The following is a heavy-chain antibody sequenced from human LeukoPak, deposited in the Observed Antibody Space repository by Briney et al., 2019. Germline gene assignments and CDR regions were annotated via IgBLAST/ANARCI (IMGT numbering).Heavy chain of an antibody. J-gene: IGHJ6*02. Sequence: HPGGSLRLSCAASGFTFSSYEMNWVRQAPGKGLEWVSYISSSCSTIYYADSVKGRFTISRDNAKNSLYLQMNSLRAEDTAVYYCARDYCSSTSCYLYYYYGMDVWGQGTTVTVSS. CDR2: ISSSCSTI. CDR3: ARDYCSSTSCYLYYYYGMDV. V-gene: IGHV3-48*03. D-gene: IGHD2-2*01. CDR1: GFTFSSYE.